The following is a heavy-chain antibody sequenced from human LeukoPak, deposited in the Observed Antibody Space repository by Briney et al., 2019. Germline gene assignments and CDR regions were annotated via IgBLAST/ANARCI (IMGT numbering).Heavy chain of an antibody. J-gene: IGHJ4*02. D-gene: IGHD3-9*01. V-gene: IGHV3-23*01. CDR2: ISGSGAGA. Sequence: GGSLRLSCAASGFTFYSYAMSWVRQAPGKGLEWVSTISGSGAGAYYADSVKGRFTISRDNSKGTLYLQMNSLRAEDTAVYFCAKEVSNDILTPFDSWGQGTLVTVSS. CDR3: AKEVSNDILTPFDS. CDR1: GFTFYSYA.